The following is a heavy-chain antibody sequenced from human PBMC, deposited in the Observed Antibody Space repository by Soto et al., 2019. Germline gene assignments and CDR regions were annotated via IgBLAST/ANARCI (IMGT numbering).Heavy chain of an antibody. D-gene: IGHD5-18*01. Sequence: ASVKVSCKASGGTFSSYAISWVRQAPGQGLEWMGGIIPIFGTANYAQKFQGRVTITADESTSTAYMELSSLRSEDTAVYYCARDLVDTAPRAAPGYYYGMDVWGQGTTVTVSS. CDR2: IIPIFGTA. V-gene: IGHV1-69*13. CDR3: ARDLVDTAPRAAPGYYYGMDV. CDR1: GGTFSSYA. J-gene: IGHJ6*02.